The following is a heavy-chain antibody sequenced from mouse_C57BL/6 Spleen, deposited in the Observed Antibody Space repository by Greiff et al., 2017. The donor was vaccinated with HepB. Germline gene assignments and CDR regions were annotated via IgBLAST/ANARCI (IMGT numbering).Heavy chain of an antibody. CDR2: IWSGGST. Sequence: QVQLKESGPGLVQPSQSLSITCTVPGFSLTSYGVHWVRQSPGKGLEWLGVIWSGGSTDYNAAFISRLSISKDNSKCEVFFKMNSLQADDTSIYYCARNPSPNYYGSSYGAMDYWGQGTSVTVSS. J-gene: IGHJ4*01. CDR1: GFSLTSYG. D-gene: IGHD1-1*01. V-gene: IGHV2-2*01. CDR3: ARNPSPNYYGSSYGAMDY.